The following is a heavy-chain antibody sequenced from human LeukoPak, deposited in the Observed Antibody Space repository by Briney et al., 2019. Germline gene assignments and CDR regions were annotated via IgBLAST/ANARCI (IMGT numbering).Heavy chain of an antibody. CDR3: AELGITMIGGV. Sequence: WGSLRLSCAASGFTFNNAWMSWVRQAPGKGLEWVSYISSSGSTIYYADSVKGRFTISRDNAKNSLYLQMNSLRAEDTAVYYCAELGITMIGGVWGKGTTVTISS. J-gene: IGHJ6*04. D-gene: IGHD3-10*02. CDR2: ISSSGSTI. V-gene: IGHV3-11*04. CDR1: GFTFNNAW.